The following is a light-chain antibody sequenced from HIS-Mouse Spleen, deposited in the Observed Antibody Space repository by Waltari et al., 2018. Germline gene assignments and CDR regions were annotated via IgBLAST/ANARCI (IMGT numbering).Light chain of an antibody. Sequence: QSVLTQPPSASGTPGQRVTISCSGSSSNIGSNYVYWYQQLPGTAPKLLIYRNNPRPSGVPGRFSGSKSGTSASRAISGLRSEDEADYYCAAWDDSLSGWVFGGGTKLTVL. J-gene: IGLJ3*02. CDR1: SSNIGSNY. CDR2: RNN. V-gene: IGLV1-47*01. CDR3: AAWDDSLSGWV.